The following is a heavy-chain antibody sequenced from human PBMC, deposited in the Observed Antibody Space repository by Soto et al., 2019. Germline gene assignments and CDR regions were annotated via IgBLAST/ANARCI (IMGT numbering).Heavy chain of an antibody. D-gene: IGHD3-3*01. CDR1: GFTFSSYA. Sequence: GGSLRLSCAASGFTFSSYAMSWVRQAPGKGLEWVSAISGSGGSTYYADSVKGRFTISRDNSKNTLYLQMNSLRAEDTAVYYCAKVLRFLEWLYESDFDYWGQGTLVTVS. V-gene: IGHV3-23*01. J-gene: IGHJ4*02. CDR2: ISGSGGST. CDR3: AKVLRFLEWLYESDFDY.